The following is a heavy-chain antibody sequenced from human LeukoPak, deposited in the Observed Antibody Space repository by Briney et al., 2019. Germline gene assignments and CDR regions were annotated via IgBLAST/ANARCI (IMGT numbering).Heavy chain of an antibody. CDR3: AAVHDSSRYSVGD. Sequence: SVKVSCKASGFTFTSSAIQWVRQARGQRLEWIGWIVVGSSNTNYAQKFQERVTITRDMSTSTAYMELSSLRSEDTAVYYCAAVHDSSRYSVGDWGQGTLVTVSS. D-gene: IGHD3-22*01. CDR2: IVVGSSNT. V-gene: IGHV1-58*02. CDR1: GFTFTSSA. J-gene: IGHJ4*02.